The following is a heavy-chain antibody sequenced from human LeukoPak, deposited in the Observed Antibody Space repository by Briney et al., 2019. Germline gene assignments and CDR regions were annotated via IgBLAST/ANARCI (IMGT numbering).Heavy chain of an antibody. J-gene: IGHJ4*02. Sequence: PSVTLSLTCTVSGGSISSYYWSWIRQPAGKGLEWIGRIYTSGSTNYNPSLKSRVTMSVDTSKNQFSLKLSSVTAADTAVYYCASGLVTIFGVVTLGYDYWGQGTLVTVSS. CDR1: GGSISSYY. D-gene: IGHD3-3*01. CDR2: IYTSGST. V-gene: IGHV4-4*07. CDR3: ASGLVTIFGVVTLGYDY.